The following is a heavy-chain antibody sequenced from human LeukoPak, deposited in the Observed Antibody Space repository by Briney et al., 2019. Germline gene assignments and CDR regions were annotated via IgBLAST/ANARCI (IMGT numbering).Heavy chain of an antibody. D-gene: IGHD3-3*02. Sequence: PSETLSLTCTVSGGSISSSSYYWSWIRQPPGKGLEWIGYIYYSGSTNYDPSLKSRVTISVDTSKNQFSLKLSSVTAADTAVYYCASSSLLARDAFDIWGQGTMVTVSS. CDR1: GGSISSSSYY. CDR3: ASSSLLARDAFDI. V-gene: IGHV4-61*01. CDR2: IYYSGST. J-gene: IGHJ3*02.